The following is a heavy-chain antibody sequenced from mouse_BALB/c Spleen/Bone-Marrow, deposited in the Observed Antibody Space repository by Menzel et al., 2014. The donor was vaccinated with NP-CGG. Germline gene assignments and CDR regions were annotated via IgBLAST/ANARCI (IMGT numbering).Heavy chain of an antibody. V-gene: IGHV1-18*01. CDR3: SRDYRYDGGAWFAY. J-gene: IGHJ3*01. CDR2: INPYNGDT. D-gene: IGHD2-14*01. Sequence: VQLKQSGPELVEPGASMKISCKASGYSFTAYTMNWVKQSHGKNLEWIGLINPYNGDTNYNQKFKGKATLTVDKSSSTAYMELLSLTSEDSAVYYCSRDYRYDGGAWFAYWGQGTLVTVSA. CDR1: GYSFTAYT.